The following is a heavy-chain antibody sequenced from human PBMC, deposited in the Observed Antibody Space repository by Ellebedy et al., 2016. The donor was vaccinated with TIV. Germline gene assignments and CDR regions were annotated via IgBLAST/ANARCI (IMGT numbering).Heavy chain of an antibody. Sequence: GESLKISCAASGFTFSSYAMSWVRQAPGKGLEWVSTISSTGSRTYYADSVEGRFIISRDNSKKTLYLQMNSLRAEDTAVYYCARARCSNSDCHIPGYWGQGTLVTVSS. CDR3: ARARCSNSDCHIPGY. CDR1: GFTFSSYA. CDR2: ISSTGSRT. D-gene: IGHD2-2*01. V-gene: IGHV3-23*01. J-gene: IGHJ4*02.